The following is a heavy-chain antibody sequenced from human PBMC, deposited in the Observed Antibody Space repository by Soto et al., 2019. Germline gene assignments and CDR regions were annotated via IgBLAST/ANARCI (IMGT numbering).Heavy chain of an antibody. V-gene: IGHV4-59*01. CDR1: GGSISSYY. D-gene: IGHD3-9*01. CDR3: ADYDILTGYFDY. J-gene: IGHJ4*02. Sequence: PSEALSLTCTVAGGSISSYYGGWIRQPPGKGLEWIGYIDYSGSTNYNPSLKSRVTISVDTSKNQFSLKLSSVTAADTAVYYCADYDILTGYFDYWGQGTLVTVS. CDR2: IDYSGST.